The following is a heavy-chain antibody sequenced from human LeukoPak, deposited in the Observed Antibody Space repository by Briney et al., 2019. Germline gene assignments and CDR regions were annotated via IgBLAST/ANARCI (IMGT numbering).Heavy chain of an antibody. J-gene: IGHJ4*02. CDR2: FYNSGST. V-gene: IGHV4-39*02. D-gene: IGHD6-19*01. CDR3: ARDRAVADNYYFDY. Sequence: PSETLSLTCTVSGGSISRTNYYWGWIRQPPGKGLEWIGSFYNSGSTYYNPSLKSRVTISVDTSKSQFSLKLTSVTAADTAVYYCARDRAVADNYYFDYWGQGTLVTVSS. CDR1: GGSISRTNYY.